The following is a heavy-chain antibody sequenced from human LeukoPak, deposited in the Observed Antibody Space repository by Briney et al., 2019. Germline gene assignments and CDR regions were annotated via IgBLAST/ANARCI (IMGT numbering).Heavy chain of an antibody. CDR2: ISGSGGST. Sequence: GGSLRLSCAASGFIFSSYGMSWVRQAPGRGLEWVSAISGSGGSTYYADSVKGRFTISRDSSKNTLYLQMNSLRPEDTAVYYCARARPSMWIDYWGQGTLVTVSS. D-gene: IGHD5-12*01. J-gene: IGHJ4*02. CDR1: GFIFSSYG. V-gene: IGHV3-23*01. CDR3: ARARPSMWIDY.